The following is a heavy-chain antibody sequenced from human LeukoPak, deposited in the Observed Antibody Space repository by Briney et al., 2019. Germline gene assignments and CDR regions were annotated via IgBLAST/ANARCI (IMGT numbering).Heavy chain of an antibody. CDR1: GGSIRSYY. CDR3: ARRRRGYSGYEDAFDI. CDR2: IYNSGST. D-gene: IGHD5-12*01. Sequence: SETLSLTCTVSGGSIRSYYWSWIRQPPGKGLEWIGYIYNSGSTNYNPSLKSRVTISVDTSKNQFSLKLSSVTAADTAVYYCARRRRGYSGYEDAFDIWGQGTMVTVSS. V-gene: IGHV4-59*08. J-gene: IGHJ3*02.